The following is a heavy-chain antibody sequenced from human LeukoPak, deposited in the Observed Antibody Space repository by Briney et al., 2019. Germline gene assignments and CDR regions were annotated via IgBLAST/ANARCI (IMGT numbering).Heavy chain of an antibody. CDR1: GXTVSSNY. J-gene: IGHJ4*02. CDR3: ARGSGWYVYFDY. D-gene: IGHD6-19*01. V-gene: IGHV3-53*01. Sequence: PGGSLRLSCAASGXTVSSNYMSWVRQAPGRGLECVSVIYSGGNTYYADSVKGRFTISRDNSKNTLYLQMNSLRAEDTAVYYCARGSGWYVYFDYWGQGTLVTVSS. CDR2: IYSGGNT.